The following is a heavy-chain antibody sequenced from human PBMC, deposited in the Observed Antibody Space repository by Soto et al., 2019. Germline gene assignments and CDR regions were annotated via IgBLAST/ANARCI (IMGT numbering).Heavy chain of an antibody. CDR3: ARPPRSNSYYYGMDV. J-gene: IGHJ6*02. V-gene: IGHV5-10-1*01. CDR1: GYSFTSYW. Sequence: PGESLKISWKGSGYSFTSYWISWVRQMPGKGLEWMGRIDPSDSYTNYSPSFQGHVTISADKSISTAYLQWSSLKASDTAMYYCARPPRSNSYYYGMDVWGQGTTVTVSS. CDR2: IDPSDSYT.